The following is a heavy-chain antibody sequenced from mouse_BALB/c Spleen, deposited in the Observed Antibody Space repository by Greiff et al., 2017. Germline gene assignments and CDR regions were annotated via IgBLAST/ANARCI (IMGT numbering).Heavy chain of an antibody. CDR2: ISYDGSN. CDR3: ASQLLRYRYFDV. Sequence: DVKLQESGPGLVKPSQSLSLTCSVTGYSITSGYYWNWIRQFPGNKLEWMGYISYDGSNNYNPSLKNRISITRDTSKNQFFLKLNSVTTEDTATYYCASQLLRYRYFDVWGAGTTVTVSS. D-gene: IGHD1-1*01. J-gene: IGHJ1*01. V-gene: IGHV3-6*02. CDR1: GYSITSGYY.